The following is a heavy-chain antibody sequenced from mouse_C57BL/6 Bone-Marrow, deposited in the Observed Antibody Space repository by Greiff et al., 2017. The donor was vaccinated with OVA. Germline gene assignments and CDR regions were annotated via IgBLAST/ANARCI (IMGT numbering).Heavy chain of an antibody. CDR1: GYTFTDYY. CDR3: ARSGGQLRLRRFDY. Sequence: EVQLQQSGPELVKPGASVKISCKASGYTFTDYYMNWVKQSHGKSLEWIGDINPNNGGTSYNQKFKGKATLTVDKSSSTAYMELRSLTSEDSAVYYCARSGGQLRLRRFDYWGQGTTLTVSS. V-gene: IGHV1-26*01. CDR2: INPNNGGT. J-gene: IGHJ2*01. D-gene: IGHD3-2*02.